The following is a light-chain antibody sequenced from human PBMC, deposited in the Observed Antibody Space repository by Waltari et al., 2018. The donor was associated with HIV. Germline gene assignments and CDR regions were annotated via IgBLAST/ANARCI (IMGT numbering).Light chain of an antibody. CDR1: ELPKKY. Sequence: SYDLTQPPSVSVSLGQMARITISGEELPKKYTYWYQQKPGQAPVLVIYKDSERPAGIPERFSGSSSGTIVTLTISGVQAEDEADYYCLSADNSGTYWMFGGGTKLTVL. V-gene: IGLV3-16*01. CDR2: KDS. J-gene: IGLJ3*02. CDR3: LSADNSGTYWM.